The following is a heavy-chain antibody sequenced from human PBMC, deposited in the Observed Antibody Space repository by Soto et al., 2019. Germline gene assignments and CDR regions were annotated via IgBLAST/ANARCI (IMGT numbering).Heavy chain of an antibody. CDR1: GGSFRSYA. CDR3: ARAGT. V-gene: IGHV1-69*01. J-gene: IGHJ5*02. CDR2: IIPISGTT. Sequence: QVQLVQSGAEVKKPGSSMKVSCKVSGGSFRSYAINWVREAPGQGLEWMGGIIPISGTTNYARKFQGRVTISAAASTSTAYIDLSSLTYADTAVYYCARAGTWGQGSLVTVSS.